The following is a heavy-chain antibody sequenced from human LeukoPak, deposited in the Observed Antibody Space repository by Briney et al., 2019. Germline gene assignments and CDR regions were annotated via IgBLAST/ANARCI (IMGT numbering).Heavy chain of an antibody. V-gene: IGHV3-74*01. Sequence: GGSLRLSCAASGFTFSNAWMSWVRQAPGEGLVWVSRINNDGISTIYADSVKGRFTISRDNAKNTLYLQMNSLRAEDTAVYYCARGGLDHAFDIWGQGTMVTVSS. J-gene: IGHJ3*02. D-gene: IGHD3-9*01. CDR2: INNDGIST. CDR3: ARGGLDHAFDI. CDR1: GFTFSNAW.